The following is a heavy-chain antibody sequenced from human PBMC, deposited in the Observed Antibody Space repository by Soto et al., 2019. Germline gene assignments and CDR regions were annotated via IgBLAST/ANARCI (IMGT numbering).Heavy chain of an antibody. CDR3: ARDERRFLEWLFSY. CDR1: GVTFSSYW. J-gene: IGHJ4*02. V-gene: IGHV3-7*01. D-gene: IGHD3-3*01. CDR2: IKQDGSEK. Sequence: VGFMRLSCAASGVTFSSYWRSWVRQDTGKGLEWVANIKQDGSEKYYVDSVKGRFTISRDNAKNSLYLQMNSLRAEDTAVYYCARDERRFLEWLFSYWGQGTLVTVSS.